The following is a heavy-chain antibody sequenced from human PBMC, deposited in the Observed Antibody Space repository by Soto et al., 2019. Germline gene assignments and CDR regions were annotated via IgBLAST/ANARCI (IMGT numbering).Heavy chain of an antibody. CDR3: ARSGWWYFDY. Sequence: SETLSLTCAVYGGSFSGYYWSWIRQPPGKGLEWIGSIYYSGSTYYNPSLKSRVTISVDTSKNQFSLKLSSVTAADTAVYYCARSGWWYFDYWGQGTLVTVS. CDR2: IYYSGST. V-gene: IGHV4-34*01. J-gene: IGHJ4*02. D-gene: IGHD6-19*01. CDR1: GGSFSGYY.